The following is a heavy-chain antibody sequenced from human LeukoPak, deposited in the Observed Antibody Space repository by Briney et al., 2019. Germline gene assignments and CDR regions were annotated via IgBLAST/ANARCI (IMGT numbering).Heavy chain of an antibody. Sequence: GGSLRLSCAASGFTFSSYGMSWVRQAPGKGLEWVSAISGSGGSTYYADSVKGRFTISRDNSKNTLYLQMNSLRAEDTAVYYCAKWGDYYDSSGYYYSGQHFDYWGQGTLVTVSS. D-gene: IGHD3-22*01. V-gene: IGHV3-23*01. CDR2: ISGSGGST. J-gene: IGHJ4*02. CDR3: AKWGDYYDSSGYYYSGQHFDY. CDR1: GFTFSSYG.